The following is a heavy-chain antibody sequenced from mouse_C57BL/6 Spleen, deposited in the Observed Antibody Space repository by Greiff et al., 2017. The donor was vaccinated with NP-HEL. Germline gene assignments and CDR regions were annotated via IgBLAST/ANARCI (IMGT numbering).Heavy chain of an antibody. D-gene: IGHD1-1*01. CDR3: ARGLYYGSKDYAMDY. CDR1: GFTFSDYG. J-gene: IGHJ4*01. CDR2: ISSGSSTI. V-gene: IGHV5-17*01. Sequence: EVKLVESGGGLVKPGGSLKLSCAASGFTFSDYGMHWVRQAPEKGLEWVAYISSGSSTIYYADTVKGRFTISRDNAKNTLFLQMTSLRSEDTAMYYCARGLYYGSKDYAMDYWGQGTSVTVSS.